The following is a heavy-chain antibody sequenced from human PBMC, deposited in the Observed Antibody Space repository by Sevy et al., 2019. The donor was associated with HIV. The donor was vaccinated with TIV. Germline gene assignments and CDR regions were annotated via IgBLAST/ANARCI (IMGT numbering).Heavy chain of an antibody. D-gene: IGHD3-22*01. Sequence: ASVKVSCKASGYTFSNNDINWVRQAPGQGLEWMGWMNPNSGNTGYGQKFQGRVTMTRDTSINTAYMELSSLTSEDTAVYYCARGLSFYYDKSGHWVNWYFDLWGRYTLVTVSS. V-gene: IGHV1-8*01. CDR3: ARGLSFYYDKSGHWVNWYFDL. J-gene: IGHJ2*01. CDR1: GYTFSNND. CDR2: MNPNSGNT.